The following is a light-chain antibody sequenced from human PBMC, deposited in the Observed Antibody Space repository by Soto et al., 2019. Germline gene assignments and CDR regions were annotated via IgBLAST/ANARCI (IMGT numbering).Light chain of an antibody. J-gene: IGKJ1*01. V-gene: IGKV3-15*01. CDR2: GAS. CDR1: QSVDIN. Sequence: EIVLTQSPSTLSVSPGERVTLSCRASQSVDINLAWYQQKPGQAPRLLIYGASTRATDMPGRFSGRGSGTEFTLTINSLQPDDFATYYCQQFNSYPITFGQGTKV. CDR3: QQFNSYPIT.